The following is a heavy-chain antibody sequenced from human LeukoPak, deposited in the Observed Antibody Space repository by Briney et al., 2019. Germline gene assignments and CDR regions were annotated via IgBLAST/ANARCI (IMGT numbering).Heavy chain of an antibody. D-gene: IGHD2-21*01. CDR3: ARGVTSGVDYFDY. CDR2: MKQDGSEK. V-gene: IGHV3-7*04. Sequence: AGGSLRLSCAASGFTFSNYWMTWVRQAPGKGLEWVANMKQDGSEKYYVDSVKGRFTISRDNAEDSLYLQTNSLRAEDTAVYYCARGVTSGVDYFDYWGQGTLVTVSS. CDR1: GFTFSNYW. J-gene: IGHJ4*02.